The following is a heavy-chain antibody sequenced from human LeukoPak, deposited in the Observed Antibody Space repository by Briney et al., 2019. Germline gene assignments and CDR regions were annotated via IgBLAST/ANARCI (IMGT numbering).Heavy chain of an antibody. Sequence: ASVKVSCKASRYTFTSYDINWVRQATGQGLEWMGWMNPNSGNTGYAQKFQGRVTMTRNTSISTAYMELSSLRSEDTAVYYCARCAGGDCYYDHYYGMDVWGQGTTVTVSS. J-gene: IGHJ6*02. CDR3: ARCAGGDCYYDHYYGMDV. D-gene: IGHD2-21*02. CDR1: RYTFTSYD. CDR2: MNPNSGNT. V-gene: IGHV1-8*01.